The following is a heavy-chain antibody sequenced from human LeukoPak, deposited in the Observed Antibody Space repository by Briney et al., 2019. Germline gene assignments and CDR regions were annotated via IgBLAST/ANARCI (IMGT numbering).Heavy chain of an antibody. CDR2: INHSGST. J-gene: IGHJ4*02. CDR3: ARARGIAAAGKIDY. Sequence: SETLSLTCAVYGGSFSGYYWSWIRQPPGKGLEWIGEINHSGSTNYNPSLKSRVTISVDTSTNQLSLKLSSVTAADTAVYYCARARGIAAAGKIDYWGQGTLVTVSS. V-gene: IGHV4-34*01. CDR1: GGSFSGYY. D-gene: IGHD6-13*01.